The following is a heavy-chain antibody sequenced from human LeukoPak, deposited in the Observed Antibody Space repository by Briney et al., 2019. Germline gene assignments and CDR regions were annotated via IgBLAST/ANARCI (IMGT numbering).Heavy chain of an antibody. CDR1: GVSISSDSYY. CDR3: VRETATSYYDSAGYYRQTEVFDV. V-gene: IGHV4-61*01. J-gene: IGHJ3*01. Sequence: SETLSLTCTVSGVSISSDSYYWTWIRQPPGKGLEGIGYVYYSGRTNYNPTLKSRVTISVNTSKNQFSLRLNTVTAADTALYYCVRETATSYYDSAGYYRQTEVFDVWGQGTKVTVSS. CDR2: VYYSGRT. D-gene: IGHD3-22*01.